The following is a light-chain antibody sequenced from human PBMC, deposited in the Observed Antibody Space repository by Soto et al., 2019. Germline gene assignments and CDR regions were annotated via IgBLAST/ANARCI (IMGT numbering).Light chain of an antibody. J-gene: IGKJ5*01. Sequence: IQMTQSPNSLSASEGDRVTITCQATQDIRKYLNWYQQKPGKAPKLLIYDASSLETGVPSRFSGSGSGTDFTLTISSLQPGDFATYYCQHYDDSPLIFGQGTRLEIK. CDR1: QDIRKY. V-gene: IGKV1-33*01. CDR3: QHYDDSPLI. CDR2: DAS.